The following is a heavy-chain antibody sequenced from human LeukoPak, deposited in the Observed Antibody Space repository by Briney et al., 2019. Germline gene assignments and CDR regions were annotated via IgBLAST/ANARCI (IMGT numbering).Heavy chain of an antibody. J-gene: IGHJ4*02. CDR3: AREYSYGFFDY. CDR1: GFTFSRYW. V-gene: IGHV3-66*01. Sequence: PGGSLRLSCAASGFTFSRYWMSWVRQAPGKGLEWVSVIYSGGSTYYADSVKGRFTISRDNSKNTLYLQMNSLRAEDTAVYYCAREYSYGFFDYWGQGTLVTVSS. CDR2: IYSGGST. D-gene: IGHD5-18*01.